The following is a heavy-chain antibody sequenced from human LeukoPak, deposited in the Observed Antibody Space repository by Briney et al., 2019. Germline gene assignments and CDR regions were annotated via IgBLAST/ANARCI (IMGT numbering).Heavy chain of an antibody. V-gene: IGHV3-53*05. CDR3: AKGFDYYGSGTPST. Sequence: PGGSLRLSCAASGFTVSSNYMSWVRQAPGKGLEWVSVIYSGGSTYYADSVKGRFTISRDNSKNTLYLQMNSLRAEDTAVYYCAKGFDYYGSGTPSTWGQGTLVTVSS. CDR2: IYSGGST. J-gene: IGHJ4*02. CDR1: GFTVSSNY. D-gene: IGHD3-10*01.